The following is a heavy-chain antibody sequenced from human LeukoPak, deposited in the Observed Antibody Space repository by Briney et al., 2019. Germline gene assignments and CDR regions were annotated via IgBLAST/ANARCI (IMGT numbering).Heavy chain of an antibody. V-gene: IGHV3-21*01. CDR1: GFTFSSYS. CDR2: ISSSSSYI. Sequence: GGSLRLSCAASGFTFSSYSMNWVRQAPGKGLEWVSSISSSSSYIYYADSVKGRFTISRDNAKNSLYLQTNSLRAEDTAVYYCARDLYSGSYPDYWGQGTLVTVSS. J-gene: IGHJ4*02. CDR3: ARDLYSGSYPDY. D-gene: IGHD1-26*01.